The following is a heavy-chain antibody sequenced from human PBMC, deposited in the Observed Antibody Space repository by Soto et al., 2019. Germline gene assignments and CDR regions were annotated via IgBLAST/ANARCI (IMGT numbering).Heavy chain of an antibody. V-gene: IGHV4-30-2*01. D-gene: IGHD3-22*01. J-gene: IGHJ4*02. CDR2: IYHSGST. Sequence: TPSLTCAFSCCSIPSGGFSWSWIRQPPGKGLEWIGYIYHSGSTYYNPSLKSRVTISVDRSKNQFSLKLSSVTAADTAVYYCARGAPVVNDYWGQGTLVTVSS. CDR3: ARGAPVVNDY. CDR1: CCSIPSGGFS.